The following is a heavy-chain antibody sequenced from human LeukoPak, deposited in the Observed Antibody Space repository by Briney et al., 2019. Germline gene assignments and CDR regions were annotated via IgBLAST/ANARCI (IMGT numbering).Heavy chain of an antibody. CDR3: AKDCHWNHPGWFDP. Sequence: GGSLRLSCAASGFTFSSYAMSWVRQAAGNGLECVSAISGSGGSTYYADSVKGRFTISRDNSKNTLYLQMNSLRAEDTVVYYCAKDCHWNHPGWFDPWGQGTLVTVSS. CDR1: GFTFSSYA. D-gene: IGHD1-1*01. CDR2: ISGSGGST. J-gene: IGHJ5*02. V-gene: IGHV3-23*01.